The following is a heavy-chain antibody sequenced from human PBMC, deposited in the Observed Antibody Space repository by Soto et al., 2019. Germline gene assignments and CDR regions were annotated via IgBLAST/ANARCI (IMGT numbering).Heavy chain of an antibody. CDR1: DGSISSYY. D-gene: IGHD3-22*01. J-gene: IGHJ3*02. Sequence: SETLSLTWTVSDGSISSYYWSWIRQPPGKGLECIGYISYSGSTKYNPSLKNRVTILRDTSKNQFSLKLSSVTAADTAVYYCARTDDGSGPNSGVYGFDIWGQGTLFTVSS. V-gene: IGHV4-59*01. CDR3: ARTDDGSGPNSGVYGFDI. CDR2: ISYSGST.